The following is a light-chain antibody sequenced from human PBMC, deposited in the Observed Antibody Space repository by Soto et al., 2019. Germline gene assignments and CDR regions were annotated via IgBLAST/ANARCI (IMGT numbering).Light chain of an antibody. CDR1: QDISNY. Sequence: DIQMTQSPSSLSASVGDRVTITCLASQDISNYLNWYQQKPGKAPKLLIYDASNLETGVPSRFSGSGPGTDFTFTISSLQPEDIATYYCQQYDNPLLTFGGGTKVDIK. CDR3: QQYDNPLLT. CDR2: DAS. J-gene: IGKJ4*01. V-gene: IGKV1-33*01.